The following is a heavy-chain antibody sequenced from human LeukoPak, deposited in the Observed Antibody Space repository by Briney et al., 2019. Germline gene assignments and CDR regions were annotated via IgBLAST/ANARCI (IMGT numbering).Heavy chain of an antibody. D-gene: IGHD6-19*01. CDR1: KFTFTNYW. CDR2: IKQDGSEK. J-gene: IGHJ4*02. CDR3: ARVNGWTPYYFDY. V-gene: IGHV3-7*03. Sequence: AVGSLRLSCAASKFTFTNYWMSWVRQAPGKGLEWVDNIKQDGSEKYYVDSVKGRFTISRDNAKNSLYLQMNSLRAEDTAVYYCARVNGWTPYYFDYWGQGTLVTVSS.